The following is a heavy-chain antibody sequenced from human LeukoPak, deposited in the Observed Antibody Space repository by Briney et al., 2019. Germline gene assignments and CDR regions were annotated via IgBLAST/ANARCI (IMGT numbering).Heavy chain of an antibody. Sequence: GGSLRLSCAASGFSFNNYAMVWVRQTPGKGLEWVSVISAGNDIVYADSVKGRFTISRDNSKNTLYLQMNSLRAEDTAVYYCAGGITMIVVVITGHAFDIWGQGTMVTVSS. CDR1: GFSFNNYA. V-gene: IGHV3-23*01. CDR2: ISAGNDI. J-gene: IGHJ3*02. CDR3: AGGITMIVVVITGHAFDI. D-gene: IGHD3-22*01.